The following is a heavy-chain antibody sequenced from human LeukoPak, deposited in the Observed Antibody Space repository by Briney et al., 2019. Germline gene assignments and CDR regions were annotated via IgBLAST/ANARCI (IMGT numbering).Heavy chain of an antibody. V-gene: IGHV3-7*03. Sequence: GGSLRLSCAASGFTFSSYCMSWVRQAPGKGLEWVANINKDESEKYYVDSVKGRFTISRDNAKNSLYLQMSSLRAEDTAVYYCARCRTTVTAMPGYWGQGTLVTVSS. J-gene: IGHJ4*02. CDR2: INKDESEK. CDR3: ARCRTTVTAMPGY. CDR1: GFTFSSYC. D-gene: IGHD4-17*01.